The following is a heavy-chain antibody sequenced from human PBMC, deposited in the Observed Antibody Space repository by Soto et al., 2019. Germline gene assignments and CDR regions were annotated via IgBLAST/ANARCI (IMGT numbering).Heavy chain of an antibody. D-gene: IGHD6-13*01. V-gene: IGHV1-8*01. CDR3: ARETGQQQPFDY. J-gene: IGHJ4*02. Sequence: NWVRQATGQGLEWMGWMNPNSGNTGFAQKFQGRVTMTRNTSINTAYMELSSLRSEDTAVYYCARETGQQQPFDYWGQGTLVTVSS. CDR2: MNPNSGNT.